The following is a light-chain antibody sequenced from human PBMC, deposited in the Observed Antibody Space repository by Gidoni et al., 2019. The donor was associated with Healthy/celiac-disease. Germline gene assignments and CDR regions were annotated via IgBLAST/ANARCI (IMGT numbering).Light chain of an antibody. CDR2: GAS. V-gene: IGKV3-20*01. Sequence: EIVLTQSPGTLSLSPGERATLSCRASRSVSSSYLAWYQQKPGQAPRLLIYGASSRATGIPDRFSGSGSGTDFTLTIRRLEPEDFAVYYCQQYGSSQTFGQGTKVEIK. J-gene: IGKJ1*01. CDR1: RSVSSSY. CDR3: QQYGSSQT.